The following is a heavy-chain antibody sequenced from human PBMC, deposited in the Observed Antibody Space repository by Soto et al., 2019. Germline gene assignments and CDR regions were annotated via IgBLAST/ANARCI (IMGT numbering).Heavy chain of an antibody. CDR3: ARTPLL. J-gene: IGHJ4*02. CDR1: GGSFSGYY. V-gene: IGHV4-31*11. D-gene: IGHD1-26*01. Sequence: SETLSLTCAVYGGSFSGYYWSWIRQHPGKGLEWIGYIYYSGSTYYNPSLKSRVTISVDTSKNQFSLKLSSVTAADTAVYYCARTPLLWGQGTLVTVS. CDR2: IYYSGST.